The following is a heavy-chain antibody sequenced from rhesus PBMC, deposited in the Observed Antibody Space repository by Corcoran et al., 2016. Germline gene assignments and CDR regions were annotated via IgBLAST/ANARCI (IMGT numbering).Heavy chain of an antibody. CDR1: GYTFTDYY. CDR3: ARVPLLQYLDWLLSYFDY. J-gene: IGHJ4*01. Sequence: QVQLVQSGAEVKKPGSSVKVSCKASGYTFTDYYMHWARQAPRQGHEWMEWINPYNGNKKYTHKFPGRVTMTRDTSTSTAYMELCSLGSEDTAVYYCARVPLLQYLDWLLSYFDYWGQGVLVTVSS. CDR2: INPYNGNK. V-gene: IGHV1S2*01. D-gene: IGHD3-3*01.